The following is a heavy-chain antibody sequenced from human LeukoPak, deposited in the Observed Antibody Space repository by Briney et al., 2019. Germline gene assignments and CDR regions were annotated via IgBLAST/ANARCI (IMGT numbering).Heavy chain of an antibody. Sequence: SKTLSLTCTVSSGSISSGGYYWSWIRQHPGKGLEWIGYIYYSGSTYYNPSLKSRVTISVDTSKNQFSLKLSSVTAADTAVYYCARTALYSSSGFDYWGQGTLVTVSS. CDR2: IYYSGST. V-gene: IGHV4-31*03. J-gene: IGHJ4*02. D-gene: IGHD6-6*01. CDR3: ARTALYSSSGFDY. CDR1: SGSISSGGYY.